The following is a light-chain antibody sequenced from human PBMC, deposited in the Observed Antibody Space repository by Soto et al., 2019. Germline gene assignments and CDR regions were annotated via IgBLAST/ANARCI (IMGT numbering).Light chain of an antibody. V-gene: IGKV3-20*01. CDR2: GAS. CDR1: QSVSSSY. J-gene: IGKJ2*01. Sequence: EIVLTHSPGTLSLSPGERATLSCRASQSVSSSYLAWYQQKPGQAPRLLIYGASIRATGIPDRFSGSGSGTDFTLTTGRLEPEDFAVYYCHQYGSSPYTFGEGTKLEIK. CDR3: HQYGSSPYT.